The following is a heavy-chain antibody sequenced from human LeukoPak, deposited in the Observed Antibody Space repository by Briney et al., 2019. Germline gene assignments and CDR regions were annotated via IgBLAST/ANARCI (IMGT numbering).Heavy chain of an antibody. CDR1: GGTFSSYA. J-gene: IGHJ4*02. CDR3: TRERPILVVVVATDLDY. D-gene: IGHD2-15*01. CDR2: IIPIFGTA. Sequence: SVKVSCKASGGTFSSYAISWVRQAPGQGLEWMGGIIPIFGTANYAQKFQGRVTITTDESTSTAYMELSSLRSDDTAVYYCTRERPILVVVVATDLDYWGQGTLVTVSS. V-gene: IGHV1-69*05.